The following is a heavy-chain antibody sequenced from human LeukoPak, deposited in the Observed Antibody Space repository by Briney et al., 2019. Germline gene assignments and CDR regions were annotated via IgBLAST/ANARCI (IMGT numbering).Heavy chain of an antibody. J-gene: IGHJ3*01. Sequence: GGSLRLSCAASGFTFSTYSMNWVRQAPGKGLEWVSYISSSSSTIYYADSVKGRFTISRDNAKNSLYLQMNSLRAEDTAVYYCVRDWTYAFDLWGQGTMVTVSS. CDR3: VRDWTYAFDL. V-gene: IGHV3-48*01. CDR1: GFTFSTYS. CDR2: ISSSSSTI. D-gene: IGHD3/OR15-3a*01.